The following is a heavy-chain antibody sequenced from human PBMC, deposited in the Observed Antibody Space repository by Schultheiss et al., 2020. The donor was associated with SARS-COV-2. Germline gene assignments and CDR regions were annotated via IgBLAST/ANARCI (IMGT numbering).Heavy chain of an antibody. CDR2: ISYRGST. Sequence: SETLSLTCSVSGDSIGSFHWSWVRQPPGKGLEWLGYISYRGSTNYNPSLKSRVTISADTSKNQFSLKLTSLTAADTAVYYCARELAATGTGGFDPWGQGTLVTVSS. CDR1: GDSIGSFH. J-gene: IGHJ5*02. V-gene: IGHV4-59*01. D-gene: IGHD1-14*01. CDR3: ARELAATGTGGFDP.